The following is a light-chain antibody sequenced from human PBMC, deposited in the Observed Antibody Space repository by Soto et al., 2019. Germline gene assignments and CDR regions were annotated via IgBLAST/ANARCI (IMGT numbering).Light chain of an antibody. CDR1: QGVSSY. CDR2: AAS. Sequence: ETPCPRPPSNVPASLADTVSITGRASQGVSSYLAWYQQKPGKAPKLLIYAASTLHSGVPSRFSGSGSGTEFTLTISSLQPEDFATYYCQQLNSYPITFGQGTRLEIK. CDR3: QQLNSYPIT. J-gene: IGKJ5*01. V-gene: IGKV1-9*01.